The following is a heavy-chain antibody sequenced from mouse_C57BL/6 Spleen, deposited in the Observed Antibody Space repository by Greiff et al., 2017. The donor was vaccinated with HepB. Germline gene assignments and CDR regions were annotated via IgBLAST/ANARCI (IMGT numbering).Heavy chain of an antibody. D-gene: IGHD1-1*01. J-gene: IGHJ4*01. V-gene: IGHV5-12*01. CDR3: ARPYYYGSSPHYYAMDY. Sequence: EVQGVESGGGLVQPGGSLKLSCAASGFTFSDYYMYWVRQTPEKRLEWVAYISNGGGSTYYPDTVKGRFTISRDNAKNTLYLQMSRLKSEDTAMYYCARPYYYGSSPHYYAMDYWGQGTSVTVSS. CDR1: GFTFSDYY. CDR2: ISNGGGST.